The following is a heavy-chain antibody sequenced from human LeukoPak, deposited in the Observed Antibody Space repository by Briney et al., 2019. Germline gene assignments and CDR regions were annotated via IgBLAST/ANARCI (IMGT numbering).Heavy chain of an antibody. J-gene: IGHJ6*02. Sequence: PGGSLRLSCAGSGFTFSNYAMHWVRQAPGRGLEWVAIISYDGSSEDYSDSVKGRFNISRDNSKNTLYLQMNSLRAEDTAVYYCAKDLIVATNYYYYGMDVWGQGTTVTVSS. CDR1: GFTFSNYA. V-gene: IGHV3-30-3*01. CDR2: ISYDGSSE. CDR3: AKDLIVATNYYYYGMDV. D-gene: IGHD5-12*01.